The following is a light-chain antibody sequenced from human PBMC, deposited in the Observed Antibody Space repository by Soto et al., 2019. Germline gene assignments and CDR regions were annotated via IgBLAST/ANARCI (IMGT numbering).Light chain of an antibody. CDR3: SSYIGTSTIYV. J-gene: IGLJ1*01. CDR1: SSNIGAGYD. CDR2: GNS. V-gene: IGLV1-40*01. Sequence: QSVLTQPPSVSGAPGQRVTISCTGSSSNIGAGYDVHWYQQLPGTAPKLLIYGNSNRPSGVPDRFSGSKSGTSASLAITGLQAEDEADYYCSSYIGTSTIYVLGTGTKVTVL.